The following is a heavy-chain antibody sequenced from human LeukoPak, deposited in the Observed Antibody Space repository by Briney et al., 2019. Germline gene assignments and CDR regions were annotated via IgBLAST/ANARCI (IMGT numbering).Heavy chain of an antibody. CDR1: GFTFNNYA. CDR3: AKLYFGELSGADY. V-gene: IGHV3-23*01. CDR2: ISDSGGRT. Sequence: PGGSLRLSYAASGFTFNNYAMSWVRQAPGKGLEWVSGISDSGGRTYYADSVKGRFTISRDNSKNTLYLQMNSLRAEDTAVYYCAKLYFGELSGADYWGQGTLVTVSS. D-gene: IGHD3-10*01. J-gene: IGHJ4*02.